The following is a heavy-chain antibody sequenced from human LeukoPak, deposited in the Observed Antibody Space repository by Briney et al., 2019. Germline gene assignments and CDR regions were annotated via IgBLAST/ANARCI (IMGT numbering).Heavy chain of an antibody. Sequence: SETLSLTCAVSGGSISRGGYSWSWLRQPPGRGVEWIGYIYHSGSTYYNPSLKSRVTISVDRSKNQFSLKLSSVTAADTAVYYCAREVKAEDYYYDSSGYFNWFDPWGQGTLVTVSS. V-gene: IGHV4-30-2*01. D-gene: IGHD3-22*01. CDR1: GGSISRGGYS. J-gene: IGHJ5*02. CDR3: AREVKAEDYYYDSSGYFNWFDP. CDR2: IYHSGST.